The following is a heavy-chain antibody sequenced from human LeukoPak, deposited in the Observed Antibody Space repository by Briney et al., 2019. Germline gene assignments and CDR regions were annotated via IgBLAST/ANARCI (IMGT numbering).Heavy chain of an antibody. CDR2: IYYSGST. Sequence: SQTLSLTCTVSGGSISSSSYYWGWIRQPPGKGLEWIGSIYYSGSTYYNPSLKSRVTISVDTSKNQFSLKLSSVTAADTAVYYCASWYYDFWSGYYSSPVIDYWGQGTLVTVSS. CDR3: ASWYYDFWSGYYSSPVIDY. CDR1: GGSISSSSYY. D-gene: IGHD3-3*01. J-gene: IGHJ4*02. V-gene: IGHV4-39*07.